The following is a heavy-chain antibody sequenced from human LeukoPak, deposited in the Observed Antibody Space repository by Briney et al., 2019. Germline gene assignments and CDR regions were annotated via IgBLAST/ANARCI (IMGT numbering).Heavy chain of an antibody. CDR3: AKSSPRTYLCYC. J-gene: IGHJ4*02. CDR2: IDGGGVNT. CDR1: GPSLSNHG. Sequence: ETLSLTCAGSGPSLSNHGMSWVPQAPGKGLYWVSAIDGGGVNTLYPHSVKGRFTISRDNSKNTVYQHMLSLRAEDAAIYYCAKSSPRTYLCYCWRQGTLHTVSS. V-gene: IGHV3-23*01. D-gene: IGHD3-10*01.